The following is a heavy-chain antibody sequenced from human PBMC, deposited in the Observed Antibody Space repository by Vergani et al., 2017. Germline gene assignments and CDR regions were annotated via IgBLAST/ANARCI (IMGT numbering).Heavy chain of an antibody. Sequence: EVQLLESGGGLVQPGGSLRLSCAASGFTFSSYAMSWVRQAPGKGLEWVSAISGSGGSTYYADSVKGRFTISRNNSKNTLYLQMNSLRAEDTAVYYCAKDRQVATIIYYMDVWGKGTTVTVSS. V-gene: IGHV3-23*01. CDR1: GFTFSSYA. CDR3: AKDRQVATIIYYMDV. J-gene: IGHJ6*03. D-gene: IGHD5-12*01. CDR2: ISGSGGST.